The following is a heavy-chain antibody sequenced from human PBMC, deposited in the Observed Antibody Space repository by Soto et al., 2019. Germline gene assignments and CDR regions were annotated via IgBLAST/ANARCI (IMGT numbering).Heavy chain of an antibody. Sequence: PGGSLRLSCAAAGFTFSNYGMHWVRQAPGKGLEWVAFVWLDGSNKYYADSGSDRFTISRVNSKNTLYLQMNSLTAEDKAVYHCAPQAFDYWGQGTLVTVSS. CDR1: GFTFSNYG. CDR2: VWLDGSNK. V-gene: IGHV3-30*02. CDR3: APQAFDY. J-gene: IGHJ4*02.